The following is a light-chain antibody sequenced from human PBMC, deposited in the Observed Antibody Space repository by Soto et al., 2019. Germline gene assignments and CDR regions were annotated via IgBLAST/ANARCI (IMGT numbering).Light chain of an antibody. CDR2: DAS. Sequence: DIPMTQSPSTLSASVGDRVTITCRASQSISSWLAWYQQKPGKAPKLLIYDASSLESGVPSRYSGSGSRTEFTLALSSLQPDEFATYYCQQYNRYFGQGTKLEIK. CDR1: QSISSW. CDR3: QQYNRY. V-gene: IGKV1-5*01. J-gene: IGKJ2*01.